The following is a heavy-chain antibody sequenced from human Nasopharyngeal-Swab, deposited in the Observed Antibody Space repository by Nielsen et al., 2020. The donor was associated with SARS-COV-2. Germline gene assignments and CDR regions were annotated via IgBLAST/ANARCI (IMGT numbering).Heavy chain of an antibody. D-gene: IGHD6-19*01. CDR1: GGSFSGYY. V-gene: IGHV4-34*01. J-gene: IGHJ4*02. Sequence: GSLRLSCAVYGGSFSGYYWSWIRQPPGKGLEWIGEISHYGSTNYNPSLKSRVTISVDTSKNQFSLKLSSLTAADTAVYYCARGRSSGWYHYYFDYWGQGTLVTVSS. CDR3: ARGRSSGWYHYYFDY. CDR2: ISHYGST.